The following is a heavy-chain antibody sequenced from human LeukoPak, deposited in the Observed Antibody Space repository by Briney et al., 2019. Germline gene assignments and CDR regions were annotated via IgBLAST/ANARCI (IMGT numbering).Heavy chain of an antibody. J-gene: IGHJ4*02. D-gene: IGHD1-26*01. Sequence: PSETLSLTCAVYGGSFSGYYWSWIRQPPGKGLEWIGSIYYSGSTYYNPSLKSRVTISVDTSKNQFSLRLNSVTAADTAMYYCVKSGGYGLIDYWGQETLVTVSS. CDR1: GGSFSGYY. CDR3: VKSGGYGLIDY. V-gene: IGHV4-34*01. CDR2: IYYSGST.